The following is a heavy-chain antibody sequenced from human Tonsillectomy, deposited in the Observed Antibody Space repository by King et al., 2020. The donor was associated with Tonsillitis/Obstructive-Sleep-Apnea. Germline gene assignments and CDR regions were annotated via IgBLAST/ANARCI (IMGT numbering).Heavy chain of an antibody. CDR1: EFTFSNYA. CDR2: INSSGGST. D-gene: IGHD3-16*01. V-gene: IGHV3-23*04. J-gene: IGHJ6*03. Sequence: VQLVESGGTLVQPGGSLRLSCAASEFTFSNYAMNWVRQAPGKGLEWVSTINSSGGSTFYAGSVKGRFIISRDNSKNTLDLQMSSLRAEDTAVYYCARARKDAARGGNYHMDVWGKGTTVTVSS. CDR3: ARARKDAARGGNYHMDV.